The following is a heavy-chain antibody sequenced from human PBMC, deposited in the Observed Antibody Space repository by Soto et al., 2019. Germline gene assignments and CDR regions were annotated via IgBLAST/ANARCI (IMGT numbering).Heavy chain of an antibody. D-gene: IGHD2-15*01. Sequence: GASVKVSCKASGYTFTSYGISWVRQAPGQGLEWMGWISAYNGNTKYAQKFQGRVTITTDTSTSTAYMELSSLRSEDTAVYYCARFRVGRYCSGGSCPAVYWGQGTLVTVSS. CDR3: ARFRVGRYCSGGSCPAVY. V-gene: IGHV1-18*01. J-gene: IGHJ4*02. CDR1: GYTFTSYG. CDR2: ISAYNGNT.